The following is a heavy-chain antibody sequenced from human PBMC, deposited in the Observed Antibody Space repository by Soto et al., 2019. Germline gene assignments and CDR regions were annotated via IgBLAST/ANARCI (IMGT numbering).Heavy chain of an antibody. Sequence: QVQLVQSGAEVKKPGSSVKVSCKASGGTFSSYAISWVRQAPGQGLEWMGGIIPIFGTANYAQKFQGRVTITADESTSAADMELSSLRSEDSAVYYCASQEGNGYNDYWGQGTLVTVSS. CDR2: IIPIFGTA. D-gene: IGHD5-12*01. J-gene: IGHJ4*02. V-gene: IGHV1-69*12. CDR3: ASQEGNGYNDY. CDR1: GGTFSSYA.